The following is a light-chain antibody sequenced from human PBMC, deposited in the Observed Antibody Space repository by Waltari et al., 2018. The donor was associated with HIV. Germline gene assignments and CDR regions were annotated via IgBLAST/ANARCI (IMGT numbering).Light chain of an antibody. Sequence: QPALTQPASVSGSPGQSITISCTGTDSDIGGYNFVSWYQQHPGKAPRLLIFDVSSRPSGVSSRFSGSKSGNTASLTISRLQAEDEADYFCNSYKSINKVVFGFGTKLTVL. CDR1: DSDIGGYNF. CDR3: NSYKSINKVV. CDR2: DVS. J-gene: IGLJ1*01. V-gene: IGLV2-14*03.